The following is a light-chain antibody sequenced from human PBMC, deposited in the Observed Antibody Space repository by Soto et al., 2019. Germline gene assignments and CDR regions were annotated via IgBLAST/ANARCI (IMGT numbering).Light chain of an antibody. Sequence: EIVLPQSPGTLSLSTGESATLSCRASQSVSSRYLAWYQQKPGQAPRLLIYGASTRAAGVPGRFSGSGYGNEFTLTVSSLLSEDFALYYGQQYNNWPITFGQGTRLEIK. CDR2: GAS. J-gene: IGKJ5*01. CDR3: QQYNNWPIT. CDR1: QSVSSRY. V-gene: IGKV3-15*01.